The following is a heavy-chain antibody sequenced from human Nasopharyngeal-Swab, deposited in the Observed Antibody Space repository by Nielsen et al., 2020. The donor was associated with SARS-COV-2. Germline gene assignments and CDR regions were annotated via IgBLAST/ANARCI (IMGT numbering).Heavy chain of an antibody. V-gene: IGHV4-59*12. D-gene: IGHD4-17*01. CDR1: GASISSYY. CDR3: TRGSLRTAPDC. J-gene: IGHJ4*02. CDR2: VSYSGRT. Sequence: SETLSLTCAVSGASISSYYWGWIRQPPGKGLEWIGCVSYSGRTDYNPSLKSRVTISIDTSKKHFSLVLSSLTAADTALYYCTRGSLRTAPDCWGQGTLVTVSS.